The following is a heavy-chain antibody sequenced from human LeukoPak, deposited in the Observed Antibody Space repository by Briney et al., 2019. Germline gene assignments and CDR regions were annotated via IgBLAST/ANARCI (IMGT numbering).Heavy chain of an antibody. CDR2: ISGSGGST. J-gene: IGHJ4*02. CDR3: AKVDAQEPSFDY. Sequence: GGSLRLSCAASGFTFSSYAMSWVRQAPGKGLEWVSAISGSGGSTYYADSVKGRFTISRDNSKDTLYLQMNSLRAEDTAVYYCAKVDAQEPSFDYWGQGTLVTVSS. D-gene: IGHD1-14*01. V-gene: IGHV3-23*01. CDR1: GFTFSSYA.